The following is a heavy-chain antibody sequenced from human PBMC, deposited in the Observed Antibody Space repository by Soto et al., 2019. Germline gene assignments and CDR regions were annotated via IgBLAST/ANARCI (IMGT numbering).Heavy chain of an antibody. J-gene: IGHJ3*02. V-gene: IGHV1-46*01. CDR3: AREQGLRPGGGGTEPLDI. CDR2: INPNGGST. CDR1: GYSFTSQY. D-gene: IGHD6-25*01. Sequence: QVQLVQSGAEVKKPGASVKISCEASGYSFTSQYVHWVRQAPGQGLEWMGIINPNGGSTTYAQKFPGQGTQTGDTYPEKVQKGVGSPTTEDTAPIFFAREQGLRPGGGGTEPLDIWGQGTMVTVAS.